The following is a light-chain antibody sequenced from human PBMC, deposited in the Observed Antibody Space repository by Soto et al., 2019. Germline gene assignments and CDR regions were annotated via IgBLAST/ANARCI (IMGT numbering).Light chain of an antibody. J-gene: IGKJ2*01. Sequence: DIQMTQSPSTLSASVGDRVTITCRASQSISTWLTWYQQKPGKAPKLLIYKASSLESGVPSRFSGSASGTEFTLTISSLQPDDFATYYCQHYSYSYTFGQGTKVDIK. CDR1: QSISTW. CDR2: KAS. CDR3: QHYSYSYT. V-gene: IGKV1-5*03.